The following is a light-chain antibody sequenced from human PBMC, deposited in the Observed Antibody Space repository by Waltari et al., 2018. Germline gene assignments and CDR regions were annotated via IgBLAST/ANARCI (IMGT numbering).Light chain of an antibody. Sequence: DIVMTQSPDSLAVSLGERATINCKSSQSILQSSKNKNYLSWYQQKPGQPLKLLMYWASTRESGVPDRFSGSGSGTDFTLTISSLQAEDVAVYYCQQHYTAPITFGQGTRLDIK. V-gene: IGKV4-1*01. CDR1: QSILQSSKNKNY. CDR2: WAS. J-gene: IGKJ5*01. CDR3: QQHYTAPIT.